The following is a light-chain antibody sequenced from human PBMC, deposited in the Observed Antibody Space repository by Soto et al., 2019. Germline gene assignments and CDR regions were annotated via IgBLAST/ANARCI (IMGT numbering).Light chain of an antibody. CDR2: EGN. CDR1: SSHIGSSNL. V-gene: IGLV2-23*01. Sequence: QSALTQPASVSGSPGQSITISCTASSSHIGSSNLVSWYQHHSGKAPKLIIYEGNNRPSGVSNRFSGSKSGKTASLTISGLQAEDEGTYYCCSYAGSSPLYVFGTGTKVTVL. J-gene: IGLJ1*01. CDR3: CSYAGSSPLYV.